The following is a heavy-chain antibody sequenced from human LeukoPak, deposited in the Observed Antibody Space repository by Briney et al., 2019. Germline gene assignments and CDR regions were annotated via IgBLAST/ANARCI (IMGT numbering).Heavy chain of an antibody. Sequence: GGSLRLSCAASAFTFSTYKMHWVRQAPGKGLVWVSRISSDGSSTIYADSVRGRFTISRDNAKNTVYLEMSGLRAEDTAVYYCVRGVDGHSSGRRIYYYYMDVWGKGTTVTVSS. CDR2: ISSDGSST. J-gene: IGHJ6*03. CDR3: VRGVDGHSSGRRIYYYYMDV. V-gene: IGHV3-74*01. D-gene: IGHD6-19*01. CDR1: AFTFSTYK.